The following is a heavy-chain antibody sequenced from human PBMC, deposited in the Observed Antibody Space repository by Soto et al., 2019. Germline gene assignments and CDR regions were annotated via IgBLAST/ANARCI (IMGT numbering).Heavy chain of an antibody. V-gene: IGHV3-30*04. CDR1: GFTFSSYA. CDR2: ISYDGTNK. Sequence: QVQLVESGGGVVQPGRSLRLSCVPSGFTFSSYAMHWVRQAPGKGLEWVAIISYDGTNKYYADSVKGRFTISRDNSKNTXXLQMNSLRVEDTALYYCAKDRGRYCSGGTCYLFDSWGQGALVTVSS. J-gene: IGHJ4*02. D-gene: IGHD2-15*01. CDR3: AKDRGRYCSGGTCYLFDS.